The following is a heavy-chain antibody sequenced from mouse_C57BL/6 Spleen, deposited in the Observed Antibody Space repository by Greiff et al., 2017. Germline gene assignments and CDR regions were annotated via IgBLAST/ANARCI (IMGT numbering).Heavy chain of an antibody. D-gene: IGHD1-1*01. CDR3: AKFMDKDAMDY. Sequence: EVLLVESGGGLVKPGGSLKLSCAASGFTFSDYGMHWVRQAPEKGLEWVAYISSGSSTIYYADTVKGRFTISRYNAKNTLYLQMTSVRSEDTAMYYCAKFMDKDAMDYWGQGTSVTVSS. CDR2: ISSGSSTI. V-gene: IGHV5-17*01. CDR1: GFTFSDYG. J-gene: IGHJ4*01.